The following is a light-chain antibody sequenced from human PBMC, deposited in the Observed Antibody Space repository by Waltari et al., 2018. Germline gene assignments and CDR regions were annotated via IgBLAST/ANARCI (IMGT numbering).Light chain of an antibody. CDR2: GAS. V-gene: IGKV3-20*01. J-gene: IGKJ1*01. CDR1: QSVTSSY. Sequence: EIVLTQSPGTLSLSPGDRATLSCRASQSVTSSYLAWYQRKPGTAPRLLIYGASSRATGIPDRFSGSGSGTDFTLTISRLEPEDFAVYYCQQYGSSPWTFGQGTKVEIK. CDR3: QQYGSSPWT.